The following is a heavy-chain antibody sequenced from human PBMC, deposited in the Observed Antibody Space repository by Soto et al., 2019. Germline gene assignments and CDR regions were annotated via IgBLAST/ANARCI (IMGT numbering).Heavy chain of an antibody. V-gene: IGHV3-21*01. CDR2: ISSSSSYI. Sequence: EVKLVESGGGLVKHGGSLRLSCADSGFTFSSYSMNWVRQAPGKGLEWVSSISSSSSYIYYADSVKGRFTISRDNAKNSLYLQMNSLRAEDTAVYYCARGGSDYWGQGTLVTVSS. CDR3: ARGGSDY. CDR1: GFTFSSYS. J-gene: IGHJ4*02.